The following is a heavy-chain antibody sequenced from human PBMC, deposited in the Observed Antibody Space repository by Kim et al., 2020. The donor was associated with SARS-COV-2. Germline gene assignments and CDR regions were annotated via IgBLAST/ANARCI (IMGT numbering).Heavy chain of an antibody. Sequence: GGSLRLSCAASGFTFSSYGMHWVRQAPGKGLEWVAVISYDGSNKYYADSVKGRFTISRDNSKNTLYLQMNSLRAEDTAVYYCAREGQIVATIEDYGDYYFDYWGQGTLVTVSS. CDR2: ISYDGSNK. V-gene: IGHV3-33*05. J-gene: IGHJ4*02. CDR3: AREGQIVATIEDYGDYYFDY. CDR1: GFTFSSYG. D-gene: IGHD5-12*01.